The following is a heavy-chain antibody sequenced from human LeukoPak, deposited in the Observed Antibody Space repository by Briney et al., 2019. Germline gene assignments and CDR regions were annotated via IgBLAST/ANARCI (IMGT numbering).Heavy chain of an antibody. D-gene: IGHD1-14*01. J-gene: IGHJ4*02. Sequence: GGSLRLSCAASGFTFSSFGMHWVRQAPGKGLEWVALTSYDGSNKDYADSVRGRFTISRDNSKNTLYLQMNSLRAEDTAVYYCAKAIRPLLTSNYFDDWGQGTLVTVSS. V-gene: IGHV3-30*18. CDR3: AKAIRPLLTSNYFDD. CDR1: GFTFSSFG. CDR2: TSYDGSNK.